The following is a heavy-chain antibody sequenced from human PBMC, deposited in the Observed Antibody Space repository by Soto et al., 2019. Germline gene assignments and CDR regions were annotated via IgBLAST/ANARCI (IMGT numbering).Heavy chain of an antibody. J-gene: IGHJ6*02. CDR1: GGTFSTHA. CDR3: ARGYCSGGNCYSGMDV. CDR2: IIPISGTT. V-gene: IGHV1-69*13. D-gene: IGHD2-15*01. Sequence: ASVKVSCKASGGTFSTHAIIWVRQAPGHGLEWMGGIIPISGTTYYTQKFQGRVTITADEPTSTAFMELSSLKSEDTAVFYCARGYCSGGNCYSGMDVWGQGTMVTVYS.